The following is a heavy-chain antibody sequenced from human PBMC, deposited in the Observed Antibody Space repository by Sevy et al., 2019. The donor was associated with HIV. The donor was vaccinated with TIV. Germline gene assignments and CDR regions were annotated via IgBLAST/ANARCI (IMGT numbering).Heavy chain of an antibody. V-gene: IGHV3-15*01. CDR1: GFNFSNVW. Sequence: GGSLRLSCAASGFNFSNVWMSWIRQAPGKGLEGVGHVKSKTEGGTTDYAAPVRGRFAISRDYSKNTLYLEMTSLKTEDTAVYYCATGGSLFQHWGQGTLVTVSS. CDR3: ATGGSLFQH. CDR2: VKSKTEGGTT. D-gene: IGHD3-16*01. J-gene: IGHJ1*01.